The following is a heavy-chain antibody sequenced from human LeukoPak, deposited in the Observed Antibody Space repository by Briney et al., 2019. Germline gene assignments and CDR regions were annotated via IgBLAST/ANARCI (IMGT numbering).Heavy chain of an antibody. V-gene: IGHV4-59*01. CDR1: GGSISSYY. CDR2: IYYSGST. D-gene: IGHD3-22*01. Sequence: SETLSLTCTVSGGSISSYYWSWIRQPPGKGLEWIGYIYYSGSTNYNPSLKSRVTISVDTSKNQFSLKPSSVTAADTAVYYCAREGGHYYDSSGYWHSFDYWGQGTLVTVSS. CDR3: AREGGHYYDSSGYWHSFDY. J-gene: IGHJ4*02.